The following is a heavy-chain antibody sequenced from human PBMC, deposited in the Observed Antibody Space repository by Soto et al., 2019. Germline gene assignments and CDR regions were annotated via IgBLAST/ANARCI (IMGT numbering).Heavy chain of an antibody. D-gene: IGHD3-3*02. J-gene: IGHJ4*02. V-gene: IGHV1-18*04. Sequence: QVQLVQSGAEMKKPGASVKVSCKASGYTFTTYCISWVRQAPGQGLEWMGWISAYNGNTHYAQKLQGRVTMTTDTSTSTDYVELRSLRSDDTAVYYCEREHFTYTYDSFDYWGQGTLVTVSS. CDR3: EREHFTYTYDSFDY. CDR1: GYTFTTYC. CDR2: ISAYNGNT.